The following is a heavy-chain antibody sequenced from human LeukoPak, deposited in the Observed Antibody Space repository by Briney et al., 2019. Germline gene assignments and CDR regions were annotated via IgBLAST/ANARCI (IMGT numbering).Heavy chain of an antibody. V-gene: IGHV3-23*01. Sequence: PGGSLRLSCAASGFTFSSYAMSWVPQAPGKGLEGVSAISGSGGSTYYADSAKGRFTISRDNSKNTLYLQMNSLRAEDTAVYYCAKMILDPGVDYGGQGTLVTVYS. J-gene: IGHJ4*02. CDR1: GFTFSSYA. CDR2: ISGSGGST. D-gene: IGHD3-16*01. CDR3: AKMILDPGVDY.